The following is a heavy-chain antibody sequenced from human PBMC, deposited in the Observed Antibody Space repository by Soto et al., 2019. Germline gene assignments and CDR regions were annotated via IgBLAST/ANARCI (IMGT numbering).Heavy chain of an antibody. CDR3: ARSYCSGGSCPSPFDY. V-gene: IGHV4-59*01. Sequence: SETLSLTCTVSGGSISSYNWSWIRQPPGKGLEWIGYIYYSGSTNYNPSLKSRVTKSVDTSKNQFSLKLSSVTAADTAVYYCARSYCSGGSCPSPFDYWGQGTLVTVSS. D-gene: IGHD2-15*01. CDR1: GGSISSYN. J-gene: IGHJ4*02. CDR2: IYYSGST.